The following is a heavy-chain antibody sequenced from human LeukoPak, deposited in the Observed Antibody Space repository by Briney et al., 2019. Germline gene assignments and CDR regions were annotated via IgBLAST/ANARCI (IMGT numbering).Heavy chain of an antibody. CDR2: ISGSGGST. CDR1: GFTFSSYV. Sequence: GGTLRLSCAASGFTFSSYVMSWVRRAPGKGLEWVSAISGSGGSTYYADSVKGRFTISRDNSKNTLYLQMNSLRAEDTAVYYCAKDVKGLTMVRGVIISIDYWGQGTLVTVSS. J-gene: IGHJ4*02. CDR3: AKDVKGLTMVRGVIISIDY. V-gene: IGHV3-23*01. D-gene: IGHD3-10*01.